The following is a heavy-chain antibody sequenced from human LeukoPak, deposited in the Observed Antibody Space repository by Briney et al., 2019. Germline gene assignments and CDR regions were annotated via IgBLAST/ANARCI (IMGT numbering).Heavy chain of an antibody. CDR1: GYSINSGYF. Sequence: SETLSLTCTVSGYSINSGYFWGWVRQPPGKGPEWIGSIFHTGDVYYNPSLRSRVTLSIDTSRNQVSLKLSSVTAADTAVYYCARLYYDILTGYPHYFDYWGQGTLVTVSS. CDR3: ARLYYDILTGYPHYFDY. CDR2: IFHTGDV. V-gene: IGHV4-38-2*02. D-gene: IGHD3-9*01. J-gene: IGHJ4*02.